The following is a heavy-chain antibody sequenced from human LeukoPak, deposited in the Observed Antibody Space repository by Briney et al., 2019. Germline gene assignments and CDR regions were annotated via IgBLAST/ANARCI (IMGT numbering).Heavy chain of an antibody. D-gene: IGHD3-9*01. CDR3: ARVTASRVLRYFDWSTYYFDY. V-gene: IGHV1-2*02. Sequence: ASVKVSCKASGGTFSSYAISWVRQAPGQGLEWMGWINPNSGGTNYAQKFQGRVTMTRDTSISTAYMVLSRLRSDDTAVYYCARVTASRVLRYFDWSTYYFDYWGQGTLVTVSS. J-gene: IGHJ4*02. CDR1: GGTFSSYA. CDR2: INPNSGGT.